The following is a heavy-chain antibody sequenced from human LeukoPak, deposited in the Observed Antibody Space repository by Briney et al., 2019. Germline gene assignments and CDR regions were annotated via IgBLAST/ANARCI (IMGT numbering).Heavy chain of an antibody. CDR3: ARDLRSQWLVYGNNYYYYMDV. CDR1: GYSIRSTYY. V-gene: IGHV4-38-2*02. Sequence: SETLSLTCTVSGYSIRSTYYWGWIRQPPGKGLEWIGSIHHSESTYYNPSLKSRVTISVDTSKNQFSLKLSSVTAADTAVYYCARDLRSQWLVYGNNYYYYMDVWGKGTTVTISS. D-gene: IGHD6-19*01. J-gene: IGHJ6*03. CDR2: IHHSEST.